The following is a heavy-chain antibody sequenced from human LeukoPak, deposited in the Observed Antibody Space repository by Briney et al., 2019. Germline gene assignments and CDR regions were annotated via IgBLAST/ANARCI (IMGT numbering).Heavy chain of an antibody. V-gene: IGHV3-23*01. CDR2: ISGSGANT. J-gene: IGHJ4*02. CDR3: AKRGLPVTFFDY. D-gene: IGHD2-21*02. Sequence: PGGSLRLSCAASGFTFSSYAMGWVRQAPGKGLEWVSAISGSGANTYYADSVKGRFTISRDNSKNTLYLQMNSLRAEDTAVYYCAKRGLPVTFFDYWGQGTLVTVSS. CDR1: GFTFSSYA.